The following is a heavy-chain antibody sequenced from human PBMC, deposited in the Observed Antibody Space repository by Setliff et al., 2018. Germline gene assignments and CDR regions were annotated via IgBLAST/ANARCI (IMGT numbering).Heavy chain of an antibody. CDR1: GFTFSTYS. D-gene: IGHD3-22*01. Sequence: PGGSLRLSCAASGFTFSTYSINWVRQAPGKGLEWIAYISSRSNTIYYADSVKGRFTISRGNAKNSLYLQLNSLRAEDTAVYYCATNPRKGRSGGYYYDDPYYFYMDVWGKGTTVTVSS. V-gene: IGHV3-48*01. J-gene: IGHJ6*03. CDR3: ATNPRKGRSGGYYYDDPYYFYMDV. CDR2: ISSRSNTI.